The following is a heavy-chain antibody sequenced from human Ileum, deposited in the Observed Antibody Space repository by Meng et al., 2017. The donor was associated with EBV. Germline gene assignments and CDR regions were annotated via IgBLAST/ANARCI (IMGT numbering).Heavy chain of an antibody. D-gene: IGHD1-14*01. V-gene: IGHV1-18*01. CDR2: ISAYNGNT. CDR1: GYIFNSYG. J-gene: IGHJ5*02. Sequence: QVPLGSAGPEVKKPGASVKVSCKASGYIFNSYGVSWVRQAPGQGPEWMGWISAYNGNTNYAQNFQGRFTMTTDTSTNTAYMELRSLRSDDTAVYYCARDLPGGTKGTWLDLWGQGTLVTVSS. CDR3: ARDLPGGTKGTWLDL.